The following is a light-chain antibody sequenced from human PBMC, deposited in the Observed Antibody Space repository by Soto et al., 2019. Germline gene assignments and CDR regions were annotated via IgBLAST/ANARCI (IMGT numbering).Light chain of an antibody. CDR2: AAS. J-gene: IGKJ4*01. CDR1: QTITTY. V-gene: IGKV1-39*01. CDR3: QQNFSPLLT. Sequence: DIQMTQSPPSLSASIGDTVTITCRASQTITTYLNWFQQKPGKAPKLLIGAASTLQSGVPSRFSGSGSGTDFTRTISSLQPEDSATYFCQQNFSPLLTFGGGTKLEIK.